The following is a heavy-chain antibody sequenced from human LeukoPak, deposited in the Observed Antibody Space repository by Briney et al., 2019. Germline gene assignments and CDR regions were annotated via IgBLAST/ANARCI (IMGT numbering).Heavy chain of an antibody. J-gene: IGHJ3*02. CDR1: GYSISSGYY. Sequence: SESLSLTCTVSGYSISSGYYWGWIRQPPGKGLEWIGSIYHSGSTYYNPSLKSRVTISVDTSKNHFSLNLRSVTAADTAVYYCARWVVVVAATKGAFDIWGQGTMVTVSS. D-gene: IGHD2-15*01. CDR2: IYHSGST. CDR3: ARWVVVVAATKGAFDI. V-gene: IGHV4-38-2*02.